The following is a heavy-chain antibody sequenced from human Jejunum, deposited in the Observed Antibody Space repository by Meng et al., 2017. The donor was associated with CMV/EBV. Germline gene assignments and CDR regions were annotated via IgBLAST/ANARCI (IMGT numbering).Heavy chain of an antibody. V-gene: IGHV3-23*01. Sequence: YAVTWVRQAPGKGLEWVSTISASGDTTHYADSVKGRFTISRDNSKSTVFLQMSSLRAEDTAVYYCTRETSDYDFLTGFDVDRFDYWGQGTLVTVSS. CDR2: ISASGDTT. CDR3: TRETSDYDFLTGFDVDRFDY. D-gene: IGHD3-9*01. CDR1: YA. J-gene: IGHJ4*02.